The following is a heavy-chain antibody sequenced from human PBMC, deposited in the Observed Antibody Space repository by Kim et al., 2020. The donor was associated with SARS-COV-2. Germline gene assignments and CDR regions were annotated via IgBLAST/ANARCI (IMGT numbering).Heavy chain of an antibody. CDR3: ARDQAAREFDY. D-gene: IGHD6-6*01. CDR1: GFTFSSYE. V-gene: IGHV3-48*03. CDR2: ISSSGSTI. J-gene: IGHJ4*02. Sequence: GGSLRLSCAASGFTFSSYEMNWVRQAPRKGLEWVSYISSSGSTIYYADSVKGRFTISRDNAKNSLYLQMNSLRAEDTAVYYCARDQAAREFDYWGQGTLVTVSS.